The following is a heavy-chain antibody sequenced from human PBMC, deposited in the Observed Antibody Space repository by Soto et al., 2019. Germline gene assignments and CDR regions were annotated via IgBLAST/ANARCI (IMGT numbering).Heavy chain of an antibody. Sequence: VGSLRLSCTYSVFSFNTYVMDWVRQAPGKGLEWVARILYDGSKEYYADPVKGRFTISRDNSKNTLYLQMDRLRVEDTAVYFCEKGLALMEDHWGQGPPVNVSA. D-gene: IGHD2-21*01. CDR3: EKGLALMEDH. CDR1: VFSFNTYV. V-gene: IGHV3-30*18. CDR2: ILYDGSKE. J-gene: IGHJ4*02.